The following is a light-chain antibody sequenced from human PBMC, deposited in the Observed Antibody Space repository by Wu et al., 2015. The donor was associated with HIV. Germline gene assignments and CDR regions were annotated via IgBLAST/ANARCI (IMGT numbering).Light chain of an antibody. Sequence: EIVLTQSPGTLSLSPGERATLSCRASQSVSSSYLAWYQQKPGQAPRLLIYGASSRATGIPDRFSGSGSGTDFTLTISRLEPEDFAVYYCQQRADWRTFGQGT. J-gene: IGKJ1*01. CDR2: GAS. V-gene: IGKV3D-20*02. CDR1: QSVSSSY. CDR3: QQRADWRT.